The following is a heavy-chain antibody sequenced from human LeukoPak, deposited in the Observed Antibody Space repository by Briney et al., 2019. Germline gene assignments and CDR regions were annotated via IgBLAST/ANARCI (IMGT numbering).Heavy chain of an antibody. CDR2: IKQDGSEK. V-gene: IGHV3-7*01. CDR1: GFTFSSYW. J-gene: IGHJ3*02. CDR3: AREPPRDNDAFDI. D-gene: IGHD2-15*01. Sequence: GGSLRLSCAASGFTFSSYWMSWVRQAPGKGLEWVANIKQDGSEKYYVDSVKGRFTISRDNAKNSLYLQMNSLRAEDTAVYYCAREPPRDNDAFDIWGQGTMVTASS.